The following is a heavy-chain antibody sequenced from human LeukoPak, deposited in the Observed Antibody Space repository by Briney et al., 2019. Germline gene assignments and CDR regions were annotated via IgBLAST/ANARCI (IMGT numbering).Heavy chain of an antibody. CDR3: ASQLRFLEWLEDY. CDR1: GGSISSSSYY. CDR2: IYYSGST. J-gene: IGHJ4*02. D-gene: IGHD3-3*01. Sequence: PSETLSLTCTVSGGSISSSSYYWGWIRQPPGKGLEWIGSIYYSGSTYYNPSLKSRVTISVDTSKNQFSLKLSSVTAADTAVYYCASQLRFLEWLEDYWGQGTLVTVSS. V-gene: IGHV4-39*01.